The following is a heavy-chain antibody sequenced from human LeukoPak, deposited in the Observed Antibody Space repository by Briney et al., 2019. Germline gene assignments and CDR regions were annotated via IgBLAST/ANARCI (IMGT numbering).Heavy chain of an antibody. Sequence: PGGSLRLSCAASGFTFSSYTMTWVRQAPGKGLEWVSAISGSGGSIYYADSVKGRFTISRDNAKNSLYLQMNSLRDEDTAVYYCARDLSGRYAFDIWGQGTMVTVSS. CDR2: ISGSGGSI. J-gene: IGHJ3*02. CDR3: ARDLSGRYAFDI. CDR1: GFTFSSYT. D-gene: IGHD3-10*01. V-gene: IGHV3-23*01.